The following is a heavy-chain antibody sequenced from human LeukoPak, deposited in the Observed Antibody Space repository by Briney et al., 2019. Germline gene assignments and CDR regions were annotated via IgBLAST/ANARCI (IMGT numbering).Heavy chain of an antibody. CDR2: INPYNGNT. D-gene: IGHD2-2*02. J-gene: IGHJ5*02. CDR3: ARRGLTNEDTYCNSTGCYIASGDWFDP. CDR1: GYTFNSYG. Sequence: ASVKVSCKTSGYTFNSYGITWVRQAPGQGLAWMGWINPYNGNTNYAQNLQGRVTMTTDTSTSTAYMELRSLRSDDTAVYCCARRGLTNEDTYCNSTGCYIASGDWFDPWGQGTLVTVSS. V-gene: IGHV1-18*01.